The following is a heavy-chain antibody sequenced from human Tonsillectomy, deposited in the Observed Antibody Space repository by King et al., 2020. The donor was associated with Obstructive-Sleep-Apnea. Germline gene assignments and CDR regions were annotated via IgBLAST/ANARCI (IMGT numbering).Heavy chain of an antibody. CDR2: IPYSGST. Sequence: VQLQESGPGLVKPSETLSLTCTVSGGSISSYYWSWIRQPPGKGLEWIGYIPYSGSTNYNPSLKSRVTISVDTSKNQFSLKLSSVTAADTAVYYCARSLDSSGYYYTNYWGQGTLVTVSS. CDR1: GGSISSYY. J-gene: IGHJ4*02. CDR3: ARSLDSSGYYYTNY. V-gene: IGHV4-59*08. D-gene: IGHD3-22*01.